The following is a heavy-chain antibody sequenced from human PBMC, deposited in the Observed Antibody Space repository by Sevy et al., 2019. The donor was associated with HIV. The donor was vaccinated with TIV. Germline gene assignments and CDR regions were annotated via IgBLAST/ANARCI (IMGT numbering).Heavy chain of an antibody. CDR2: ISSSGGYT. CDR3: ATEHLFGYY. D-gene: IGHD3-10*01. Sequence: GGSLRLSCAASGFTFISYAMSWVRQAPGKGLEWVSSISSSGGYTYYADSVKGRFTISRDNPRNTLDLQMNSLRAEDTAVYYCATEHLFGYYWGQGTLVTVSS. V-gene: IGHV3-23*01. J-gene: IGHJ4*02. CDR1: GFTFISYA.